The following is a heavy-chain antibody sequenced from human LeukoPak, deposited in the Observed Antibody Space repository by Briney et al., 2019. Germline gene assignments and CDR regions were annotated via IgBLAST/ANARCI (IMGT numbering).Heavy chain of an antibody. V-gene: IGHV4-34*01. CDR1: GRSFSGYY. CDR3: ARGKYYYDSSGYYLEACPYGMDV. J-gene: IGHJ6*02. CDR2: INHSGST. Sequence: PSETLSLTCAVYGRSFSGYYWSWIRQPPGKGLEWIGEINHSGSTNYNPSLKSRVTISVDTSKNQFSLKLSSVTAADTAVYYCARGKYYYDSSGYYLEACPYGMDVWGQGTTVTVSS. D-gene: IGHD3-22*01.